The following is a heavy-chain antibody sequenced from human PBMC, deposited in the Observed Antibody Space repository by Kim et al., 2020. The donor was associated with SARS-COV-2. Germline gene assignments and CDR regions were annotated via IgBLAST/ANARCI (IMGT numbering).Heavy chain of an antibody. J-gene: IGHJ6*02. CDR3: AKDRRVVAAIASGWYYYYGMDV. D-gene: IGHD2-15*01. Sequence: GGSLRLSCAASGFTFDDYAMHWVRQAPGKGLEWVSGISWNSGSIGYADSVKGRFTISRDNAKNSLYLQMNSLRAEDTALYYCAKDRRVVAAIASGWYYYYGMDVWGQGTTVTVSS. V-gene: IGHV3-9*01. CDR2: ISWNSGSI. CDR1: GFTFDDYA.